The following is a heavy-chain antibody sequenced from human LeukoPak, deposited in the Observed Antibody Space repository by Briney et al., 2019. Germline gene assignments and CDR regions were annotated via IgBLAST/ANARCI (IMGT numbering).Heavy chain of an antibody. J-gene: IGHJ4*02. CDR1: GGSISSYY. CDR2: IFYSGST. V-gene: IGHV4-59*08. D-gene: IGHD6-13*01. CDR3: AKHGSSSSPFWY. Sequence: NPSETLPLTCTVSGGSISSYYWSWIRQPPGKGLEWIGYIFYSGSTNYNPSLKSRVTISVDTSKNQFSLQLSSVSAADTAVYYCAKHGSSSSPFWYWGQGTLVTVSS.